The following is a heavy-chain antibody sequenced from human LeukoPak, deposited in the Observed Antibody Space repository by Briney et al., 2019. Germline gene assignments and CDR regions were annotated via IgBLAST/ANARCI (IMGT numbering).Heavy chain of an antibody. V-gene: IGHV3-74*01. Sequence: GGSLRLSCVASGFTSSSTWMHWFRQGAGKGLVWLSRITSDGRTTIYADSVEGRFTISRDNAKNTLYLQMNSLRVEDTAVYYCVRDRYYVPDYWGQGTLVTVSS. CDR2: ITSDGRTT. CDR1: GFTSSSTW. D-gene: IGHD3-10*02. CDR3: VRDRYYVPDY. J-gene: IGHJ4*02.